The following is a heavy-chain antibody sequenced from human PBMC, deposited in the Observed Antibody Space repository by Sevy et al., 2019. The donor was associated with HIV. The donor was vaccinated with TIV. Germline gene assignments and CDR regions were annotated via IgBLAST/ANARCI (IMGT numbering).Heavy chain of an antibody. J-gene: IGHJ4*02. D-gene: IGHD6-13*01. CDR1: GFTFSSYG. V-gene: IGHV3-33*06. CDR3: AKDRRGYSSSWPDY. CDR2: IWYDGSNK. Sequence: GGSLRLSCAASGFTFSSYGMHWVRQAPGKGLEWVAVIWYDGSNKYYADSVKGRFNISRDNSKNTLYLQMNSLRAEDTAVYYCAKDRRGYSSSWPDYWGQGTLVTVSS.